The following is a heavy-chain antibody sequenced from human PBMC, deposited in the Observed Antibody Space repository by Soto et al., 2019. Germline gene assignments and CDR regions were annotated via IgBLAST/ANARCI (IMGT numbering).Heavy chain of an antibody. CDR2: FSDGGSNT. D-gene: IGHD6-13*01. J-gene: IGHJ4*02. CDR1: GLSFSSYA. V-gene: IGHV3-23*01. Sequence: GGSLRLSCAASGLSFSSYAMSWVRQAPGKGLEWVSAFSDGGSNTYYTDSVKGRFTISRDNFKNTLFLQMNSLRAEDTAVYYCAILYSNSWYTGYYFHYWGQGTLVTVSS. CDR3: AILYSNSWYTGYYFHY.